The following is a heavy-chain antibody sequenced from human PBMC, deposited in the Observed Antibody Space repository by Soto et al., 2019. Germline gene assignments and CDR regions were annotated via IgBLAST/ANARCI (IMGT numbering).Heavy chain of an antibody. CDR3: ARVWALRNPINWFDP. V-gene: IGHV1-18*04. J-gene: IGHJ5*02. CDR1: GYTFTSYG. CDR2: ISAYNGNT. D-gene: IGHD7-27*01. Sequence: ASVKVSCKASGYTFTSYGISWVRQAPGQGLEWMGWISAYNGNTNYAQKLQGRVTMTTDTSTSTAYMELRSLRSDDTAVYYCARVWALRNPINWFDPWGQGTLVTVSS.